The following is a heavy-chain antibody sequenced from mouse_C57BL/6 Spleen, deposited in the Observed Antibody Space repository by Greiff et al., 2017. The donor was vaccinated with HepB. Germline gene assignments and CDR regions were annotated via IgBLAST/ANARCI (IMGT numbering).Heavy chain of an antibody. J-gene: IGHJ4*01. CDR1: GYTFTSYW. CDR2: IYPGSGST. CDR3: ARRGLLRSYYAMDY. Sequence: QVQLKEPGAELVKPGASVKMSCKASGYTFTSYWITWVKQRPGQGLEWIGDIYPGSGSTNYNEKFKSKATLTVDTSSSTAYMQLSSLTSEDSAVYYCARRGLLRSYYAMDYWGQGTSVTVSS. D-gene: IGHD2-3*01. V-gene: IGHV1-55*01.